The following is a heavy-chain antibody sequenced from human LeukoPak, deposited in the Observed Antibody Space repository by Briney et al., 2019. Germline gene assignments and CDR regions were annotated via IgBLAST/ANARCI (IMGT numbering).Heavy chain of an antibody. CDR3: ARSHSSWYWFDP. D-gene: IGHD6-13*01. Sequence: ASVTVSCKASGYTFTNYYMHWVRQAPGQGLEWMGVIDPRGGSTTYAQKVQGRFTMTRDTSTNTVYMELRSLNSEDTAVYYCARSHSSWYWFDPWGQGTLVTVSS. J-gene: IGHJ5*02. CDR1: GYTFTNYY. CDR2: IDPRGGST. V-gene: IGHV1-46*01.